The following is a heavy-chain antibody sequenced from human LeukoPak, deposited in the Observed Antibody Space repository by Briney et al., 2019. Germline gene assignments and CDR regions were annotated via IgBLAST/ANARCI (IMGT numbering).Heavy chain of an antibody. CDR3: AKDQVGATPIPEYFQH. CDR1: GFTFSSYA. V-gene: IGHV3-23*01. J-gene: IGHJ1*01. D-gene: IGHD1-26*01. Sequence: YPGGSLRLSCAASGFTFSSYAMSWVRQAPGKGLEWVSAISGSGGSTYYADSVKGRFTISRDNSKNTLYLQMNSLRAEDTAVYYCAKDQVGATPIPEYFQHWGQGTLVTVSS. CDR2: ISGSGGST.